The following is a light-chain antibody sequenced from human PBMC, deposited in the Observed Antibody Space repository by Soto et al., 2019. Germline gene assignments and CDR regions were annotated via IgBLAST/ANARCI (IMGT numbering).Light chain of an antibody. CDR2: DAS. CDR3: QQFNSYPRT. J-gene: IGKJ2*01. V-gene: IGKV1-13*02. Sequence: AIQLTQSPSSLSASVGDRVTITCRASQGISSALAWYQQKPGKAPQLLIYDASSLERGVPSRFSGSGSGTDFTLTISSLQPEDFANYYCQQFNSYPRTFGQGTKLEIK. CDR1: QGISSA.